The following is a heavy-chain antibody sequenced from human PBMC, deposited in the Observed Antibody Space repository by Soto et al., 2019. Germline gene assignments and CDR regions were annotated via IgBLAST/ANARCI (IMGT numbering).Heavy chain of an antibody. D-gene: IGHD3-10*01. Sequence: EVPLVESGGGLVQPGESLRLSCAASGFTFDYYWMHWVRQAPGKGLVWVSRVHSDGTTTTYADSVKGRFTISRDNARNTVALQMSSLRAEDTAIYYCARGDRGGFDLWGHGTVVTVSS. V-gene: IGHV3-74*01. CDR1: GFTFDYYW. J-gene: IGHJ3*01. CDR3: ARGDRGGFDL. CDR2: VHSDGTTT.